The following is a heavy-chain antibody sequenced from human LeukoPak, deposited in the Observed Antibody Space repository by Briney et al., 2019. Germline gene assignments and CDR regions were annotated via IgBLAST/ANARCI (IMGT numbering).Heavy chain of an antibody. D-gene: IGHD3-22*01. CDR1: GGSFSGYY. V-gene: IGHV4-34*01. Sequence: PSETLSLTCAVYGGSFSGYYWSWIRQPPGKGLEWIGEINHSGSTNYNPSLKSRVTISVDTSKNRFSLKLSSVTAADTAVYYCARLVDSSGYLDYWGQGTLVTVSS. CDR3: ARLVDSSGYLDY. CDR2: INHSGST. J-gene: IGHJ4*02.